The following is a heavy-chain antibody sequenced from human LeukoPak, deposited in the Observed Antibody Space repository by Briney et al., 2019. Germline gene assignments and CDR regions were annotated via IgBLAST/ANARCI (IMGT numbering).Heavy chain of an antibody. CDR2: TAYDGAEK. Sequence: GRSLRLSCAASGSTFSGHLLHWVRQAPGKGLEWVGGTAYDGAEKYYADSVRGRFAISRNNSKSTVYLEMNSLRPEDAAVYYCAREGDRHFTFDYWGRGTLVTVSS. D-gene: IGHD2/OR15-2a*01. J-gene: IGHJ4*02. CDR1: GSTFSGHL. V-gene: IGHV3-30*01. CDR3: AREGDRHFTFDY.